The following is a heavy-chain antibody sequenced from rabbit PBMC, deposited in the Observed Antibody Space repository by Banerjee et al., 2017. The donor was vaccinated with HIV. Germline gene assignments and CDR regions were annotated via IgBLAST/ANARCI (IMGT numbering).Heavy chain of an antibody. D-gene: IGHD7-1*01. V-gene: IGHV1S45*01. CDR1: GFSFSNKYV. CDR3: ARAGGYSGDGGTTFAL. Sequence: QEQLEESGGGLVQPEGSLTLTCTASGFSFSNKYVMCWVRQAPGKGLEWIACINTSTGNTVYATWAKGRFTISKTSSTTVTLQMTSLTAADTATYFCARAGGYSGDGGTTFALWGQGTLVTVS. CDR2: INTSTGNT. J-gene: IGHJ3*01.